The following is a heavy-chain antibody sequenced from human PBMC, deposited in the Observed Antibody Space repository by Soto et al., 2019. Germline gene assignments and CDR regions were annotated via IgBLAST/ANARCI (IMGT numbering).Heavy chain of an antibody. CDR1: GGSISSSSYY. Sequence: SETLSLTCTVSGGSISSSSYYWGWIRQPPGKGLEWIGSIYYSGSTYYNPSLKSRVTISVDTSKNQFSLKLSSVTAADTAVYYCARQKIYYYFDYWGQGTLVTVSS. D-gene: IGHD2-15*01. V-gene: IGHV4-39*01. J-gene: IGHJ4*02. CDR3: ARQKIYYYFDY. CDR2: IYYSGST.